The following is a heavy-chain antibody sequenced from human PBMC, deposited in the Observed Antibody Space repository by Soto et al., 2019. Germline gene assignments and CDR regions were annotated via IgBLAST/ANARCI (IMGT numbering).Heavy chain of an antibody. V-gene: IGHV1-18*01. J-gene: IGHJ3*02. CDR2: ISAYNGNT. CDR3: AQNKYWNDEGTDAFDI. CDR1: GYTFTSYG. Sequence: ASVKVSCKASGYTFTSYGISWVRQAPGQGLEWMGWISAYNGNTNYAQKLQGRVTMTTDTSTSTAYMELRSLRSDDTAVYYCAQNKYWNDEGTDAFDIWGQGTMVTV. D-gene: IGHD1-1*01.